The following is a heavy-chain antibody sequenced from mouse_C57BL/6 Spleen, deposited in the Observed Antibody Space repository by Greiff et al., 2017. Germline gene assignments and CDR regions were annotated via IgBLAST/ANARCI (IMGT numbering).Heavy chain of an antibody. CDR3: ARELYSNPYDMDY. D-gene: IGHD2-5*01. CDR1: GFNIKDYY. CDR2: IDPEDGET. Sequence: EVQLQQSGAELVKPGASVKLSCTASGFNIKDYYMHWVKQRTEQGLEWIGRIDPEDGETKYAPKLQGKATLTADTSNNTAYLQRSRLTSDDTAVYFCARELYSNPYDMDYWGQGTSGTVSS. J-gene: IGHJ4*01. V-gene: IGHV14-2*01.